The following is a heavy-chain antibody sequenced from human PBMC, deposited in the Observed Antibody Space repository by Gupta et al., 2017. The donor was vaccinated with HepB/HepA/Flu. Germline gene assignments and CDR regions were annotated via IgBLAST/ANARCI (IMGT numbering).Heavy chain of an antibody. D-gene: IGHD3-3*02. J-gene: IGHJ4*02. CDR2: IHPKTGVA. CDR1: GYSFIDHY. V-gene: IGHV1-2*06. CDR3: ARDGHGNSPFSFDY. Sequence: QVQLVQSGAAVMRPGASVKVSCKASGYSFIDHYIDWVRQAPGQGLEWMGRIHPKTGVANFAQNFHDRVTLTRDTSVRTVYMELSSLTSDDRAVYYCARDGHGNSPFSFDYWGQGTLVAVSS.